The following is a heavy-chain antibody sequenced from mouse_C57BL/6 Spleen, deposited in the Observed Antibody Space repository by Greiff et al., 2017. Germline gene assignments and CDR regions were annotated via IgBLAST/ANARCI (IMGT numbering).Heavy chain of an antibody. CDR1: GYTFTSYW. J-gene: IGHJ2*01. CDR3: ARRDYDYDVGDY. CDR2: IHPNSGST. Sequence: VQLQQPGAELVKPGASVKLSCKASGYTFTSYWMHWVKQRPGQGLEWIGMIHPNSGSTNYNEKFKSKATLTVDKSSSTAYTQLSSLTSEDSAVYYCARRDYDYDVGDYWGQGTTLTVSS. D-gene: IGHD2-4*01. V-gene: IGHV1-64*01.